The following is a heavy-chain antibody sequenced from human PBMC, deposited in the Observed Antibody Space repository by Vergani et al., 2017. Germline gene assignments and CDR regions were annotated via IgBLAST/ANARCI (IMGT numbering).Heavy chain of an antibody. CDR2: ISSSSSTI. CDR1: GFTFSSYS. Sequence: EVQLVESGGGLVQPGGSLRLSCAASGFTFSSYSMNWVRQAPGKGLEWVSYISSSSSTIYYADSVKGRFTISRDNAKNSLYLQMNSLRAEDTAVYYCARDKVAYCSGGSCLPQDAFDIWGQGTMVTVSS. D-gene: IGHD2-15*01. CDR3: ARDKVAYCSGGSCLPQDAFDI. J-gene: IGHJ3*02. V-gene: IGHV3-48*01.